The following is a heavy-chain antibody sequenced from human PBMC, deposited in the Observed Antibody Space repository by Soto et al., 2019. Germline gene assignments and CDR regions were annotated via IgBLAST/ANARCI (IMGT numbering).Heavy chain of an antibody. Sequence: QVQLVQSGAEVKKPGSSVKVSCKASGGTFSSYTISWVRQAPGQGHEWMGRIIPILGIAKYEQKFQGRVTINADKSTSTAYMELSSLRTEDTAVYHCARDAIRVGGEFLYYFDYWGKGTVVTVSP. J-gene: IGHJ4*02. CDR2: IIPILGIA. CDR3: ARDAIRVGGEFLYYFDY. CDR1: GGTFSSYT. D-gene: IGHD3-16*01. V-gene: IGHV1-69*08.